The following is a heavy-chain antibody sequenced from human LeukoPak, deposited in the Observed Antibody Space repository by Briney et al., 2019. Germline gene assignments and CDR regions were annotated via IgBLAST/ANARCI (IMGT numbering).Heavy chain of an antibody. J-gene: IGHJ4*02. D-gene: IGHD3-10*01. V-gene: IGHV4-59*08. Sequence: SETLSLTCTVSGXSISSYYWSWIRQPPGKALEWIGYIYYSGSTKYNPSLKSRVTISVDTSKTQFSLKLSSVTAADTAVYYCARVRAQYYYGSGSYPRYFDYWGQGTLVTVSS. CDR1: GXSISSYY. CDR2: IYYSGST. CDR3: ARVRAQYYYGSGSYPRYFDY.